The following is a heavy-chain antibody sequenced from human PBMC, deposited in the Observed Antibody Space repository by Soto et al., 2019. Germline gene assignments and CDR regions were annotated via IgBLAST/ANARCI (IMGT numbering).Heavy chain of an antibody. Sequence: GESLKISFKGSGYSFTSYWISWVRQMPGKGLEWMGRIDPSDSYTNYSPSFQGHVTISADKSISTAYLQWSSLKASDTAMYYCAGNVMGATGSDYWGQGTLVTVSS. J-gene: IGHJ4*02. CDR1: GYSFTSYW. D-gene: IGHD1-26*01. V-gene: IGHV5-10-1*01. CDR2: IDPSDSYT. CDR3: AGNVMGATGSDY.